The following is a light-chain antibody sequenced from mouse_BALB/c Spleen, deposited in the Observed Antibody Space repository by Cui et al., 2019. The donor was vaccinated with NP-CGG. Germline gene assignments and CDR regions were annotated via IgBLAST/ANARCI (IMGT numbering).Light chain of an antibody. CDR1: SGAVTASNY. V-gene: IGLV1*01. CDR2: GTN. J-gene: IGLJ1*01. Sequence: QAVLPQESALTTSPGETVSFTCRSSSGAVTASNYANWVQEKPDHLFTGLIGGTNNRAPGVPARFSGSLIGDKAALTITGAQTEDEAIYFYALWYSNHWVFGGGTKLTVL. CDR3: ALWYSNHWV.